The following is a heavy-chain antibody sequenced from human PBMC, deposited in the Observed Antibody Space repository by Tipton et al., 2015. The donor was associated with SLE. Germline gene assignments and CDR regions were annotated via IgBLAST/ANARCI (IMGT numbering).Heavy chain of an antibody. D-gene: IGHD4-11*01. J-gene: IGHJ6*02. CDR1: GFTFSSYA. V-gene: IGHV3-23*01. CDR2: ISGSGGST. Sequence: SLRLSCAASGFTFSSYAMSWVRQAPGKGLEWVSAISGSGGSTYYADSVKGRFTISRDNSKNTLYLQMNSLKTEDTAVYYCTTDPITTVTTGYYYYGMDVWGQGTTVTVSS. CDR3: TTDPITTVTTGYYYYGMDV.